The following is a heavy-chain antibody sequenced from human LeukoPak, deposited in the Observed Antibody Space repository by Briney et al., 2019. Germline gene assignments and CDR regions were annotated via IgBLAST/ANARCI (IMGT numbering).Heavy chain of an antibody. Sequence: PGGSLRLSCAASGFTFRSYSMNWVRQAPGKGLEWVSVIYSGGSIYYTDSVKGRFTISRDNSKNTVYLQMNSLRAEDTAVYYCARDLGTSGWYGDFDYWGQGTLVTVSS. CDR1: GFTFRSYS. J-gene: IGHJ4*02. CDR3: ARDLGTSGWYGDFDY. V-gene: IGHV3-53*01. CDR2: IYSGGSI. D-gene: IGHD6-19*01.